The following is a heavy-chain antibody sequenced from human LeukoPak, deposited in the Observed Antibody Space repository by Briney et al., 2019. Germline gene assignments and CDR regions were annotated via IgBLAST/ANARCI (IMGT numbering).Heavy chain of an antibody. CDR2: IYYSGTT. J-gene: IGHJ6*02. V-gene: IGHV4-59*01. Sequence: SETLSLTCTVSGGSISHYYWSWIRQSPGKGLEWIGYIYYSGTTNYNPSLKSRVTISVDTSRYQFSLQLRSVTAADTAVYYCAREDPQTTVPEGMDVWGQGTTVSVSS. D-gene: IGHD4-17*01. CDR1: GGSISHYY. CDR3: AREDPQTTVPEGMDV.